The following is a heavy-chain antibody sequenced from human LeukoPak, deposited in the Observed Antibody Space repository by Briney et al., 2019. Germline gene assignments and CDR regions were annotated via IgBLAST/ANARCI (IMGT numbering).Heavy chain of an antibody. V-gene: IGHV4-59*01. CDR1: GGSISSYY. Sequence: SETLSLTCTVSGGSISSYYWSWIRQPPGQGPEWIGYIYYSATTNYNPSLKSRVTISVDTSKNQFSLKLSSVTAADTAVYYCARGYSSGTASYWGQGTLVTVSS. D-gene: IGHD3-3*01. J-gene: IGHJ4*02. CDR3: ARGYSSGTASY. CDR2: IYYSATT.